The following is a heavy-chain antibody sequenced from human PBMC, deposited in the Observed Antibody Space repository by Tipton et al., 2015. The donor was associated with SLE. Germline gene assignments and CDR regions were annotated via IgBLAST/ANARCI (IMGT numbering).Heavy chain of an antibody. CDR1: GFRFDDYA. Sequence: RSLRLSCAASGFRFDDYAMHWVRQAPGKGLEWVSGISWNSGYIGSADSVKGRFAISRDNAKNSLYLEMNSLRAEDTALYYCAKDHKDSRDAFDIWGQGTVVTVSS. V-gene: IGHV3-9*01. CDR2: ISWNSGYI. J-gene: IGHJ3*02. CDR3: AKDHKDSRDAFDI. D-gene: IGHD6-13*01.